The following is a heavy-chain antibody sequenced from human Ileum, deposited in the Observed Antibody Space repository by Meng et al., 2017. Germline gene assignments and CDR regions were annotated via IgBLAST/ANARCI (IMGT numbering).Heavy chain of an antibody. D-gene: IGHD4-17*01. Sequence: QVQLVQSGAEVKKHGASVKVSCKASGYTFTSTNYGISWMRQAPGQGLEWMGWVSTYNDDTNHVQKFQDRVTMTTDTSTSTVYMELRSLRSDDTAVYYCARDQIGDYVWDYWGQGTLVTVSS. V-gene: IGHV1-18*01. CDR3: ARDQIGDYVWDY. CDR1: GYTFTSTNYG. CDR2: VSTYNDDT. J-gene: IGHJ4*02.